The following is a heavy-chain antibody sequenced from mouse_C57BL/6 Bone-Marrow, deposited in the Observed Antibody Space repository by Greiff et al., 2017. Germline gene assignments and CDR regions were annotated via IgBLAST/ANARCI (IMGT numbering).Heavy chain of an antibody. CDR3: AREGLRRVFDY. Sequence: EVQVVESEGGLVQPGSSMKLSCTASGFTFSDYYMAWVRQVPEKGLEWVANINYDGSSTYYLDSLKSRFIISRDNAKNILYLQMSSLKSEDTATYYCAREGLRRVFDYWGQGTTLTVSS. CDR1: GFTFSDYY. V-gene: IGHV5-16*01. CDR2: INYDGSST. J-gene: IGHJ2*01. D-gene: IGHD2-4*01.